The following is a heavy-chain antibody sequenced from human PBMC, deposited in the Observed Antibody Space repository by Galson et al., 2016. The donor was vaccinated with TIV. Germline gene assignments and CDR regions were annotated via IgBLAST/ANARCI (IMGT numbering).Heavy chain of an antibody. CDR2: ISAGGGRT. Sequence: LRLSCAASGFTFSSFAVSWVRQAPGKGLEWVSGISAGGGRTNYAESVKGRFTISRDNAKNSLYLQMNSLRPEDTALYYCAKNSRSDASMDYYYYHGMDVWGRGTTVTVSS. CDR3: AKNSRSDASMDYYYYHGMDV. D-gene: IGHD5-18*01. J-gene: IGHJ6*02. CDR1: GFTFSSFA. V-gene: IGHV3-23*01.